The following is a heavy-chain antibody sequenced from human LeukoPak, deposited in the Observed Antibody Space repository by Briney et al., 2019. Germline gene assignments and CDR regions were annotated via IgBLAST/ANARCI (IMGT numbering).Heavy chain of an antibody. J-gene: IGHJ6*03. CDR3: VYMWSSPGSYVDV. D-gene: IGHD1-1*01. V-gene: IGHV3-30*02. Sequence: PVGSLRLSCAASGFWFGNYGMHWVRQAPGKGLEWVSFIQNDGSNKYYADSVKGRVAISRDNSKNTLYLQMNSLRTEDTAVYYCVYMWSSPGSYVDVWGTGTTVTVSS. CDR1: GFWFGNYG. CDR2: IQNDGSNK.